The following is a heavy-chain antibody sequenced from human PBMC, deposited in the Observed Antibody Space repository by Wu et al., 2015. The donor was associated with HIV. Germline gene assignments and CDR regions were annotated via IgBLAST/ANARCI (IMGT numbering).Heavy chain of an antibody. J-gene: IGHJ6*02. V-gene: IGHV1-69*13. Sequence: QVHLVQSGAEVKKPGSSVKVSCKASGGTFNNYAINWVRQAPGEGLEWMGRITPLFGRPSYAQRFQGRVTITADGSTSTASMELSSLRSEDTAVYYCAREGMVRGVISYYYYGMDVWGQGTTVTVSS. D-gene: IGHD3-10*01. CDR3: AREGMVRGVISYYYYGMDV. CDR1: GGTFNNYA. CDR2: ITPLFGRP.